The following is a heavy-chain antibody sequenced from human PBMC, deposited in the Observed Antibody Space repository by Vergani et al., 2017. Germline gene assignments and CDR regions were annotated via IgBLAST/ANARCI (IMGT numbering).Heavy chain of an antibody. CDR2: IRSKANSYAT. Sequence: EVQLVESGGGLVQPGGSLKLSCAASGFTFSGSAMHWVRQASGKGLEWVGRIRSKANSYATAYAASVKGRFTISRDDSKNTAYLQMNSLKTEDTAVYYCARDYMANGFGELYYWGQGTLVTVSS. D-gene: IGHD3-10*01. CDR3: ARDYMANGFGELYY. J-gene: IGHJ4*02. V-gene: IGHV3-73*01. CDR1: GFTFSGSA.